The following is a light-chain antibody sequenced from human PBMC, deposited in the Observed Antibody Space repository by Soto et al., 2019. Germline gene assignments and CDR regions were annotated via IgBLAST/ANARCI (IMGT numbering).Light chain of an antibody. J-gene: IGKJ1*01. V-gene: IGKV3-20*01. CDR1: QSFSSNS. Sequence: EIVLTQSPGTLSLSPGERATLSCRASQSFSSNSLAWYQQKPGQAPRLLIYGASSRATGIPDRFSGSGSGKNFHFTISRLEAEDFAGYFCQQYVSSTETFRQGTQVEIK. CDR2: GAS. CDR3: QQYVSSTET.